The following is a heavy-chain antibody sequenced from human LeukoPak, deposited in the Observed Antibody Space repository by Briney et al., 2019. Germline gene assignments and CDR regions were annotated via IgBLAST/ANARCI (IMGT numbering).Heavy chain of an antibody. CDR1: GFTFTRYG. CDR3: ARDPPNRSGRYAHSDY. V-gene: IGHV1-18*01. Sequence: ASVKVSCKASGFTFTRYGMTWVRQAPGQGLEWMGWINAYNGDTNYAQKLQGRVTMTRDPSTSTVYMELRSLSSDDRAVYYCARDPPNRSGRYAHSDYWGERTLVTVS. CDR2: INAYNGDT. J-gene: IGHJ4*02. D-gene: IGHD6-19*01.